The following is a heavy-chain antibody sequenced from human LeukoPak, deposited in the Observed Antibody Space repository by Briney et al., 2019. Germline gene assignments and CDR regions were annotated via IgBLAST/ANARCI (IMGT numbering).Heavy chain of an antibody. V-gene: IGHV1-2*02. CDR1: GYTFTGYY. CDR2: INPNSGGT. D-gene: IGHD5-24*01. CDR3: ARMSRRDGYRPAFDI. J-gene: IGHJ3*02. Sequence: ASVKVSCKASGYTFTGYYMHWVRQAPGQGLEWMGWINPNSGGTNYAQKFQGRVTMTRDTSISTAYMELSRLRSDDTAVYYCARMSRRDGYRPAFDIWGQGTMVTVSS.